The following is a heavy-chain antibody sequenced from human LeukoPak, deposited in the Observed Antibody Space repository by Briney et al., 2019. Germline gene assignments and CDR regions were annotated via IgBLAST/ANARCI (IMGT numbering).Heavy chain of an antibody. J-gene: IGHJ4*02. D-gene: IGHD2-8*01. CDR1: GYTFTDYY. Sequence: ASVKVSCKASGYTFTDYYIHWVRQAPGQGLEWMGWINPHSGGSNYARKFRGRVIMTRDTSITTAFLDFSSLRSDDTAIYYCAREKTSLSNGNYAFWGQGTLVTVSS. CDR2: INPHSGGS. CDR3: AREKTSLSNGNYAF. V-gene: IGHV1-2*02.